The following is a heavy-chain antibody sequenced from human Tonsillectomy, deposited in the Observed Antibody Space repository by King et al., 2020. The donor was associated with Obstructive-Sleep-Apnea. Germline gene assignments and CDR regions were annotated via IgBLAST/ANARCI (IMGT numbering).Heavy chain of an antibody. J-gene: IGHJ4*02. CDR2: IYYSGST. D-gene: IGHD5-24*01. Sequence: QLQESGPGLVKPSETLSLTCTVSGGSISSYYWSWIRQPPGKGLEWIGYIYYSGSTRYNPPLKSRVTISVDTSKNQFSLKLSSVIAADTAVYYCARGREMATIGFDYWGQGTLVTVSS. CDR3: ARGREMATIGFDY. CDR1: GGSISSYY. V-gene: IGHV4-59*01.